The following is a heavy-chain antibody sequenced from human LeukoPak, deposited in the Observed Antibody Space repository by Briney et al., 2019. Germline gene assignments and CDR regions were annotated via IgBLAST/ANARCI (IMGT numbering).Heavy chain of an antibody. CDR2: IYYSGST. V-gene: IGHV4-31*03. D-gene: IGHD3-16*01. CDR3: ARGGGAKEYFQH. Sequence: SETLSLTCTVSGGSISSGGYYWSWIRQHPGKGLEWIGYIYYSGSTYYNPSLKSRVTISVDTSKNQFSLKLSSVTAADTPVYYCARGGGAKEYFQHWGQGTLVTVSS. J-gene: IGHJ1*01. CDR1: GGSISSGGYY.